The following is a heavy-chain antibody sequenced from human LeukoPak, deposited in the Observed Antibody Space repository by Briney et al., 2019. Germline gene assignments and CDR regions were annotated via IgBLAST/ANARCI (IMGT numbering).Heavy chain of an antibody. D-gene: IGHD1-14*01. Sequence: PGGSLRLSCAASGFNFGTYAMTWVRQAPGKGLEWVSVISTSGTYYAESVKGRFTISRDNSKNTLYLQMSSLRAEDTAVYYCAKNINHLEWGQGTLVTVSS. CDR3: AKNINHLE. J-gene: IGHJ4*02. CDR1: GFNFGTYA. CDR2: ISTSGT. V-gene: IGHV3-23*01.